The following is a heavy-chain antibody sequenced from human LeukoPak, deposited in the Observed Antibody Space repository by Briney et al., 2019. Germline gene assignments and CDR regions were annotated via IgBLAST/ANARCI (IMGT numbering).Heavy chain of an antibody. J-gene: IGHJ4*02. CDR3: AKLTDSSGYSLILY. CDR2: IYYSGST. CDR1: GGSIXSGGYY. V-gene: IGHV4-31*02. D-gene: IGHD3-22*01. Sequence: TLSLXXXXSGGSIXSGGYYWSWVRQHPGKGLEWIGYIYYSGSTYYNPSLKSRVTISVDTSKNQFSLKLSSVTAEDTAVYYCAKLTDSSGYSLILYWGQGTLVTVSS.